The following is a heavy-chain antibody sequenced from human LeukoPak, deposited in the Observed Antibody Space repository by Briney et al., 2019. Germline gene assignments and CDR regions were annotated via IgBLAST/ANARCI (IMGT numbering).Heavy chain of an antibody. D-gene: IGHD2-8*01. J-gene: IGHJ3*02. CDR2: INQDGNAK. CDR3: ARGMVDI. Sequence: GGYLRLSCAASGFTFSSYWMSWVRQAPGKGLEWVANINQDGNAKYYVDSVKGRFTISRDNAKNILYLQMNSLRAEDTAVYYCARGMVDIWGQGTMVTAS. V-gene: IGHV3-7*04. CDR1: GFTFSSYW.